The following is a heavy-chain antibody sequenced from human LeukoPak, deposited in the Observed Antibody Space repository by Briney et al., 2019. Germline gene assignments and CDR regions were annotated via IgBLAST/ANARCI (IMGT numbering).Heavy chain of an antibody. D-gene: IGHD3-22*01. Sequence: SETLSLTCAVSPLSVTNYYWSWIRQPPGKGLEWIGYIYYTGNTNYNPSPKSRVTLSLDTSKNQFSLRLNSVTATDTAVYYCARHASYFYSSPYADWGQGTLVTVSS. V-gene: IGHV4-59*08. CDR3: ARHASYFYSSPYAD. CDR1: PLSVTNYY. J-gene: IGHJ4*02. CDR2: IYYTGNT.